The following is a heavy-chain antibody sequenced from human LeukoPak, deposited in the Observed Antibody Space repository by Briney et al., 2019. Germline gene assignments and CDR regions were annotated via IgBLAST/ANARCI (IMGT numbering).Heavy chain of an antibody. CDR2: ISKSDGST. D-gene: IGHD2-21*01. CDR3: ARGALIPDF. Sequence: SGGSLRLSCAASGFTFSSYAMTWVRQAPGKGLAWVSSISKSDGSTYYADSVKGRFTISRDNSKNTVYLHMDSLRVEDTAIYYSARGALIPDFRGQGTLVTVSS. CDR1: GFTFSSYA. J-gene: IGHJ4*02. V-gene: IGHV3-23*01.